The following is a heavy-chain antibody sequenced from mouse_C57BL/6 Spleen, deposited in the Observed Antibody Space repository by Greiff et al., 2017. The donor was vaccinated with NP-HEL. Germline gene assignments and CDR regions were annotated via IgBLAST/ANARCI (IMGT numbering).Heavy chain of an antibody. CDR1: GYTFTDYN. V-gene: IGHV1-18*01. CDR3: ARTWGIDYDYGNYAMDY. J-gene: IGHJ4*01. Sequence: EVQLQQSGPELVKPGASVKIPCKASGYTFTDYNMDWVKQSHGKSLEWIGDINPNNGGTIYNQKFKGKATLTVDKSSSTAYMELRSLTSEDTAVYYWARTWGIDYDYGNYAMDYWGQGTSVTVAS. D-gene: IGHD2-4*01. CDR2: INPNNGGT.